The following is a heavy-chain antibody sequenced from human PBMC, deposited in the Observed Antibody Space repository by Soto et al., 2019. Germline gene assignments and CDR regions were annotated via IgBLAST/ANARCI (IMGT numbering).Heavy chain of an antibody. D-gene: IGHD1-1*01. CDR1: GFTFNIYL. CDR2: IDNDGSAT. CDR3: ARDNWNSY. Sequence: GGSLRLSCVASGFTFNIYLMHWVRQAPGKGLEWVSRIDNDGSATTYADSVKGRFTISRDNAKNTLFLQMNTLRVDDTAVYYCARDNWNSYWGQGTLVTVSS. V-gene: IGHV3-74*01. J-gene: IGHJ4*02.